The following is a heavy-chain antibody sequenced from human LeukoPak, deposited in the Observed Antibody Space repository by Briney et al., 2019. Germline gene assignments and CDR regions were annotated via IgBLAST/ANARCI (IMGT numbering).Heavy chain of an antibody. CDR1: GYTFTSYD. J-gene: IGHJ4*02. V-gene: IGHV1-8*03. CDR2: MNPNSGNT. CDR3: ATHTRDYYDSSLGY. D-gene: IGHD3-22*01. Sequence: GASVKVSCKASGYTFTSYDINWVRQATGQGLEWMGWMNPNSGNTGYAQKLQGRVTITRNTSISTAYMELSSLRSEDTAVYYCATHTRDYYDSSLGYWGQGTLVTVSS.